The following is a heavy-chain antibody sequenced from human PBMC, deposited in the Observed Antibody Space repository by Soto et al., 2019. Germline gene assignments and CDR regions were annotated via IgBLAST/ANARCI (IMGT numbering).Heavy chain of an antibody. J-gene: IGHJ6*02. D-gene: IGHD3-16*01. CDR3: ARDLLGESPYYGMDV. V-gene: IGHV1-18*01. Sequence: ASVKVSCKASGYTFTSYGISWVRQAPGQGLEWMGWISAYNGNTNYAQKLQGRVTMTTETSTSTAYMELRSLRSDDTAVYYCARDLLGESPYYGMDVWGQGTTVTVSS. CDR1: GYTFTSYG. CDR2: ISAYNGNT.